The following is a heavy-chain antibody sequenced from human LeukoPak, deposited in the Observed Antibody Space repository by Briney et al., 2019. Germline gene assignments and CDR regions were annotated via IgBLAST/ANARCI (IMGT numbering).Heavy chain of an antibody. CDR1: GGSISSYY. CDR3: ARNSWFGARGSYYFDY. J-gene: IGHJ4*02. Sequence: SETLSLTCTVSGGSISSYYWSWIRQPPGKGLEWIGYIYYSGSTNYNPSLKSRVTISVDTTKNQFSLKLSSVTAAATAVYYCARNSWFGARGSYYFDYWGQGTLVTVSS. CDR2: IYYSGST. D-gene: IGHD3-10*01. V-gene: IGHV4-59*08.